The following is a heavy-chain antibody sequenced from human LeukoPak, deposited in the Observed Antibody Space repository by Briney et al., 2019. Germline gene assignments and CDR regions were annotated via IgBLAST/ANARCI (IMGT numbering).Heavy chain of an antibody. D-gene: IGHD6-13*01. CDR1: GFTFSSYA. V-gene: IGHV3-23*01. Sequence: SGGSLRLSCAASGFTFSSYAMSWVRQAPGKGLEWVSAISGSGGSTCYADSVKGRFTISRDNSKNTLYLQMNSLRAEDTAVYYCAKSPYHGGYSSSWHFDYWGQGTLVTVSS. CDR2: ISGSGGST. J-gene: IGHJ4*02. CDR3: AKSPYHGGYSSSWHFDY.